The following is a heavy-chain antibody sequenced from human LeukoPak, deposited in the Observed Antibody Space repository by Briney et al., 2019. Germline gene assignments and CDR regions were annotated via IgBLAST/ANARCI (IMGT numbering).Heavy chain of an antibody. CDR2: ISSSSSYI. CDR1: GFTFSSYS. V-gene: IGHV3-21*01. J-gene: IGHJ4*02. CDR3: ARDGPPRALDY. Sequence: GGSLRLSGAASGFTFSSYSMNWVRKAPGKGLEWVSSISSSSSYIYYADSVKGRFTISRDNAKNSLYLQMNSLRAEDTAVYYCARDGPPRALDYWGQGTLVTVSS.